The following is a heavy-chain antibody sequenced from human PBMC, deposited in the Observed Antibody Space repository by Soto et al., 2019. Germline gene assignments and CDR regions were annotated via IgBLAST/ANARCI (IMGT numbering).Heavy chain of an antibody. CDR2: IYSGGTT. CDR1: GLSVSSKY. J-gene: IGHJ5*02. V-gene: IGHV3-53*01. CDR3: VREVGP. Sequence: QPGGSLRLSCAASGLSVSSKYINWVRQAPGKGLEWLSTIYSGGTTYYADSVRGRFTISRDNSRNTLFLQMNNLGADDTAVYYCVREVGPWGQGTLVTVSS.